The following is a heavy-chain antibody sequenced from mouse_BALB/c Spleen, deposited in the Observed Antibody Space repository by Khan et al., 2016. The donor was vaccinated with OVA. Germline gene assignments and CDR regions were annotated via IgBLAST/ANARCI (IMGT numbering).Heavy chain of an antibody. D-gene: IGHD3-3*01. Sequence: EVELVESGGGLVKPGGSLKLSCAASGFTFSSYTMSWVRQTPEKRLEWVATISSGGDNIYYPDSVKGRFTISRDNAKNNLYLQMSSLRSEDTALYYCARSSCGNFAHWGQGTLVTVSA. CDR3: ARSSCGNFAH. CDR1: GFTFSSYT. J-gene: IGHJ3*01. CDR2: ISSGGDNI. V-gene: IGHV5-9*03.